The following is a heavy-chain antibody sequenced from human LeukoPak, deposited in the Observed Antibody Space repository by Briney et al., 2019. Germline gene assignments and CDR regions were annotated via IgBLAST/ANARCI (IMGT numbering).Heavy chain of an antibody. D-gene: IGHD5-18*01. CDR1: GFPFETNA. CDR3: AKDWIQFNRVFDCFAS. V-gene: IGHV3-23*01. Sequence: GGSLRLSCAPSGFPFETNAMSWVRQAPGKGLEWVATIGNTETFYADSVTGRFTTSRDNSKNTVNLQMNTLRVEDTAIYYCAKDWIQFNRVFDCFASWAQGTLVTVSS. J-gene: IGHJ4*02. CDR2: IGNTET.